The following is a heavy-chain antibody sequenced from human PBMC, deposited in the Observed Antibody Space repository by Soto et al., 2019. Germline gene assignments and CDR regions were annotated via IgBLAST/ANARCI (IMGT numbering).Heavy chain of an antibody. CDR2: ISPSTSHI. V-gene: IGHV3-21*01. J-gene: IGHJ6*02. CDR3: SCCSRGACHQNSGMEV. Sequence: EVHLVESGGGLVKPGGSLRLSCAVSGFTFSSCTMNWVRQAPGKGLEWVSSISPSTSHIYYADSVKGRFTISRDNAKNSRFLQMNSLRAEDTAVYYFSCCSRGACHQNSGMEVWGQGTAVTVSS. D-gene: IGHD2-15*01. CDR1: GFTFSSCT.